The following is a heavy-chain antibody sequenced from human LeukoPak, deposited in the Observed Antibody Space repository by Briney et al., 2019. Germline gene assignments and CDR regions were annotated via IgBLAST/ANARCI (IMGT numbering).Heavy chain of an antibody. CDR3: ARARGIFDY. V-gene: IGHV4-34*01. Sequence: SETLSLTCAVYGGSFSGYYWSWIRRPPGKGLEWIGEINHSGSTNYNPSLKSRVTISLDTSKNQFSLKLSSVTAADTAVYYCARARGIFDYWGQGTLVTVSS. D-gene: IGHD6-13*01. CDR1: GGSFSGYY. CDR2: INHSGST. J-gene: IGHJ4*02.